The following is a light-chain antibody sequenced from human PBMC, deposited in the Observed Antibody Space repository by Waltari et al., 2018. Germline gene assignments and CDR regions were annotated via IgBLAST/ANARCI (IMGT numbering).Light chain of an antibody. J-gene: IGKJ2*01. V-gene: IGKV3-15*01. CDR2: GAS. Sequence: EIVMTQSPVTLSVSPGERATLSCRASQNVNSDLAWYQQKPGQAPRLLIYGASTRATGIPVRFSGSGSGTEFILTISSLQSEDSAIYYCQQYKNWPPYTFGQGAKLEIK. CDR3: QQYKNWPPYT. CDR1: QNVNSD.